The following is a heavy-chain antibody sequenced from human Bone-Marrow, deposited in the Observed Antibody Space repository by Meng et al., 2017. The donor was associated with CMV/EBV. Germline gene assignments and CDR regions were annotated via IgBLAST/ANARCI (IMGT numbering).Heavy chain of an antibody. CDR2: IYSAGTT. D-gene: IGHD3-10*01. J-gene: IGHJ4*02. CDR3: ARRLYGSGTIDY. V-gene: IGHV3-53*01. Sequence: GGSLRLSCAASGFTVSSSYLSWVRQAPGKGLEWVSVIYSAGTTYYADSVKGRFTISRHNSKNTMYLQMNSLRAEDTAVYYCARRLYGSGTIDYWGQGTLVTVSS. CDR1: GFTVSSSY.